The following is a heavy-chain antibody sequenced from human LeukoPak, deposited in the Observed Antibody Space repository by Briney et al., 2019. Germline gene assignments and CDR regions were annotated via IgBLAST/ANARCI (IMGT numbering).Heavy chain of an antibody. Sequence: SETLSLTSTVSGGSISSGGYYWCWIRQHPGKGLEWIGYIYYSGSTYYNPSLKSRVTISVDTSKNQFSLKLSSVTAADTAVYYCARLNVLRFLEWDYWGQGTLVTVSP. J-gene: IGHJ4*02. CDR2: IYYSGST. CDR3: ARLNVLRFLEWDY. CDR1: GGSISSGGYY. V-gene: IGHV4-31*03. D-gene: IGHD3-3*01.